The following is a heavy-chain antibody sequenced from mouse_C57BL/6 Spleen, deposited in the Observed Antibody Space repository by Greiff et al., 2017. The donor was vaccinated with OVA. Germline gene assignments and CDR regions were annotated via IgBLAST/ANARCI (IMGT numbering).Heavy chain of an antibody. Sequence: EVQRVESGPGLAKPSQTLSLTCSVTGYSITSDYWNWIRKFPGNKLEYMGYISYSGSTYYNPSLKSRISITRDTSKNQYYLQLNSVTTEDTATYYCARSSYYGSTPFAYWGQGTLVTVSA. D-gene: IGHD1-1*01. V-gene: IGHV3-8*01. CDR3: ARSSYYGSTPFAY. CDR1: GYSITSDY. CDR2: ISYSGST. J-gene: IGHJ3*01.